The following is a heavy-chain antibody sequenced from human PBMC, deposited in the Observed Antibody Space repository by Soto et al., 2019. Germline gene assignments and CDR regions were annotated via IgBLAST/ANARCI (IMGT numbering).Heavy chain of an antibody. Sequence: SETLSLTCTVSGGSISSSSYYWGWIRQPPGKGLEWVGSIYYSGSTYYNPSLKSRVTISVDTSKNQFSLKLSSVTAADTAVYYCARQGPHGANWVRYFDSWGQGTLVTVSS. J-gene: IGHJ4*02. CDR3: ARQGPHGANWVRYFDS. CDR1: GGSISSSSYY. CDR2: IYYSGST. V-gene: IGHV4-39*01. D-gene: IGHD7-27*01.